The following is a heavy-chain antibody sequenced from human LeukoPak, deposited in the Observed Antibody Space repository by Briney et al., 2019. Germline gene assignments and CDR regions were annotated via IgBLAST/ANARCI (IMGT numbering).Heavy chain of an antibody. V-gene: IGHV4-4*07. CDR2: IHPSGST. CDR3: ARDSDTFSSAWYRYFDY. Sequence: SETLSLTCTVSGGSVSSYYWSWIRQPAGKGLEWIGRIHPSGSTNYNPSLKSRVTMSVDTSKSQFSLKLSSVTAADTALYYCARDSDTFSSAWYRYFDYWGQETLVTVSS. CDR1: GGSVSSYY. D-gene: IGHD6-19*01. J-gene: IGHJ4*02.